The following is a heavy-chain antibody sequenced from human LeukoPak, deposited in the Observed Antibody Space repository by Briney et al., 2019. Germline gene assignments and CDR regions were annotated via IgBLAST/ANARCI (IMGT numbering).Heavy chain of an antibody. J-gene: IGHJ4*02. CDR2: ISSSSSYT. Sequence: PGGSLRLSCAASGFTFSSYSMNWVRQAPGKGLEWVSSISSSSSYTYYADPVKGRFTISRDNAKNSLYLQMNSLRAEDTAVYYCARDPIDYWGQGTLVTVSS. CDR1: GFTFSSYS. CDR3: ARDPIDY. V-gene: IGHV3-21*01.